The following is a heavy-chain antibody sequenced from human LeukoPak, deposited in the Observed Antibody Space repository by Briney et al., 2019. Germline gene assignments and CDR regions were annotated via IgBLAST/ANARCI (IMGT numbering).Heavy chain of an antibody. V-gene: IGHV6-1*01. D-gene: IGHD1-26*01. CDR2: TYYRSKWYN. CDR1: GDSVSSNSAA. J-gene: IGHJ6*03. CDR3: AREGRGSYVEGYYYYYYMDV. Sequence: SQTLSLTCAISGDSVSSNSAAWNWIRQSPSRGLEWLGRTYYRSKWYNDYAVSVKSRITINPDTSKNQFSLQLNSVTPEDTAVYYCAREGRGSYVEGYYYYYYMDVWGKGTTVTVSS.